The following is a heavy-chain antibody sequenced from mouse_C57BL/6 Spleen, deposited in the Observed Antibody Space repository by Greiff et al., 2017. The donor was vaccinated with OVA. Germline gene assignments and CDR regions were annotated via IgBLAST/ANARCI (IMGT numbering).Heavy chain of an antibody. V-gene: IGHV1-39*01. Sequence: EVQLKESGPELVKPGASVKISCKASGYSFTDYNMNWVKQSNGKSLEWIGVINPNYGTTSYNQKFKGKATLTVDQSSSTAYMQLNSLTSEDSAVYYCARGGDLDGYSAWFAYWGQGTLVTVSA. J-gene: IGHJ3*01. CDR1: GYSFTDYN. CDR3: ARGGDLDGYSAWFAY. D-gene: IGHD2-3*01. CDR2: INPNYGTT.